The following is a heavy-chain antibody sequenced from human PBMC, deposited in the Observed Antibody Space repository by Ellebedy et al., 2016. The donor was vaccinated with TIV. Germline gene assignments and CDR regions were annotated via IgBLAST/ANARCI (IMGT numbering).Heavy chain of an antibody. V-gene: IGHV4-59*08. CDR2: IYYSGSP. CDR1: GVSISSYY. Sequence: MPSETLSLTCTVSGVSISSYYWSWIRQPPGKGLEWIGYIYYSGSPNYNPSLKSRVTISVDTSKNQFSLNVTSVTAADTAVYYCARGGAAGSSDYYYGMDVWGQGTTVTVSS. CDR3: ARGGAAGSSDYYYGMDV. J-gene: IGHJ6*02. D-gene: IGHD6-13*01.